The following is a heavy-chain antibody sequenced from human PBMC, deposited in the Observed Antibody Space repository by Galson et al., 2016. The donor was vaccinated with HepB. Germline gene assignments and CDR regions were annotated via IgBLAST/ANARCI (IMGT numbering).Heavy chain of an antibody. D-gene: IGHD6-13*01. V-gene: IGHV3-30*18. CDR2: ISDDGSTT. Sequence: SLRLSCAVSGFTLTTYAMHWVRQAPGKGLEWVAVISDDGSTTYSADSVKGRFTISRETSNNTLYLQLNTLTPADTAVYYCAKGRSSYSHTWYDAFGHWGQGSLVTVSS. J-gene: IGHJ1*01. CDR1: GFTLTTYA. CDR3: AKGRSSYSHTWYDAFGH.